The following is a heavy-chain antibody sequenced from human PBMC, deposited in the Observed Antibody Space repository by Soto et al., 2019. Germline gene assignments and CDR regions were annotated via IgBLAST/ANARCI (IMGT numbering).Heavy chain of an antibody. CDR2: IGTAGDP. Sequence: GGSLRLSCAASGFTFSSYDMHWVRQATGKGLEWVSAIGTAGDPYYPGSVKGRFTISRDNAQNSLYLQMTSLRAEDTAVYYCARGTYRSKTDFDYWGQGTLVTVSS. CDR1: GFTFSSYD. D-gene: IGHD6-13*01. J-gene: IGHJ4*02. CDR3: ARGTYRSKTDFDY. V-gene: IGHV3-13*05.